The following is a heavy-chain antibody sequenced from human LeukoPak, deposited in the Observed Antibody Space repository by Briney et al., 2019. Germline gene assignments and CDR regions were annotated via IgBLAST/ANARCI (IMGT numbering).Heavy chain of an antibody. D-gene: IGHD3-22*01. CDR2: IYYSGTT. CDR3: ARYIRDYYDSSGYYYYYYGMDV. V-gene: IGHV4-28*01. J-gene: IGHJ6*02. Sequence: PSDTLSLTCAVSGYSISSSNWWGWIRQPPGKGLEWIGYIYYSGTTYYNPSLKSRVTISVDTSKNQFSLKLSSVTAADTAVYYCARYIRDYYDSSGYYYYYYGMDVWGQGTTVTVSS. CDR1: GYSISSSNW.